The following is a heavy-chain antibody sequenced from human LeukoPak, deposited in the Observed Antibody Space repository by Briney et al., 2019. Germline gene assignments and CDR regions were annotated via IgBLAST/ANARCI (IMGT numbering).Heavy chain of an antibody. V-gene: IGHV3-74*01. CDR2: INSDGSST. J-gene: IGHJ5*02. CDR3: ARDRVTWFVP. D-gene: IGHD2-8*01. CDR1: GFTFSSYW. Sequence: GGSLRLSCAASGFTFSSYWMHWVRQAPGKGLVWVSGINSDGSSTSYADSVKGRFTIPRDNAKNTLYLQMNSLRAEDTAVYYCARDRVTWFVPWGQGTLGTVSS.